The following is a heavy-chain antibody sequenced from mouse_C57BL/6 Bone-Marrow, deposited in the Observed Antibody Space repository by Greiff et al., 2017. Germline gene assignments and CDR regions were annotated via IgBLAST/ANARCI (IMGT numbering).Heavy chain of an antibody. V-gene: IGHV1-64*01. Sequence: FQLQQPGAELVKPGASVKLSCKASGYTFTSYWMHWVKQRPGQGLEWIGMIRPNSGSTNYTEKFKCKATLTVDKSSSTADMQLSSLAAEDSSVYYCARCSYPWYIDGGGTGTTVTVSS. CDR1: GYTFTSYW. J-gene: IGHJ1*03. CDR2: IRPNSGST. CDR3: ARCSYPWYIDG.